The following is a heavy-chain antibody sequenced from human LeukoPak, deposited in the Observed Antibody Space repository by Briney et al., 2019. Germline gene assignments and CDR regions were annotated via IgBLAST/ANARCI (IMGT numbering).Heavy chain of an antibody. V-gene: IGHV3-48*03. CDR1: GFTVSSFE. CDR3: ARIPHPDYADAQ. D-gene: IGHD4-17*01. J-gene: IGHJ4*02. CDR2: ISSSGGTI. Sequence: SLRLSXEASGFTVSSFEINWVRQAPGKGLEWVSYISSSGGTIDYADSVKGRFTVSRDNGKKLVHLQLNSLRAEDTAVYFCARIPHPDYADAQWGQGTLVIVSS.